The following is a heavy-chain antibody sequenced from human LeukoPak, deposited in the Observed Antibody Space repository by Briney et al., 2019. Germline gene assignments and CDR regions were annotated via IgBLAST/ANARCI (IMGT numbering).Heavy chain of an antibody. V-gene: IGHV4-31*03. CDR3: ARDRTSKNVYDTSGFYASGFFDL. CDR2: IYFGGSV. CDR1: SGSIASGGYY. D-gene: IGHD3-22*01. J-gene: IGHJ2*01. Sequence: SQTLSLTCTVSSGSIASGGYYWSWIRQRPGKGLEFIGYIYFGGSVYYSPSLKGRVAISVDASQNQFSLRLAAVTAADTAVYYCARDRTSKNVYDTSGFYASGFFDLWGRGSLVTVSS.